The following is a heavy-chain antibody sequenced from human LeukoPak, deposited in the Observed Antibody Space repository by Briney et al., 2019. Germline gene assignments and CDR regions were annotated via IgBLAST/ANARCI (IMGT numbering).Heavy chain of an antibody. CDR1: GFTFSSYS. J-gene: IGHJ4*02. D-gene: IGHD3-22*01. Sequence: PGGSLRLSCAASGFTFSSYSMNWVRQAPGKGLEWVSSISSSSSYIYYADSVKGRFTISRDNAKNSLYLQMNSLRAEDTAVYYCASHSNGYYSQYFDRWGQGTLVTVSS. CDR3: ASHSNGYYSQYFDR. CDR2: ISSSSSYI. V-gene: IGHV3-21*01.